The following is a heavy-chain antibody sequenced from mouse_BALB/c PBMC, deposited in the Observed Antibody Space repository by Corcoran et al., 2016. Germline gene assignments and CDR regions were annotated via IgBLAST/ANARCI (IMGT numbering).Heavy chain of an antibody. V-gene: IGHV9-3-1*01. D-gene: IGHD1-1*01. CDR1: GYTFTNYG. CDR2: ISTYTGEP. CDR3: AITTEVADYYVMDY. Sequence: QIKLVQSGPEMKKPEETVKISCKASGYTFTNYGMNWVKQAPGKGLKWMGWISTYTGEPTYADDFKGRFAFSLETSASTAYLQINNLKNEDTATYFCAITTEVADYYVMDYWGQGSSVTVS. J-gene: IGHJ4*01.